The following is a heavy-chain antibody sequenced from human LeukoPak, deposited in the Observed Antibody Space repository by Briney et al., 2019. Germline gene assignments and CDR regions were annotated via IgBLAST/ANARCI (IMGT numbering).Heavy chain of an antibody. CDR3: ARHETDILTGYRPYYYYMDV. CDR1: GGSFSGYY. V-gene: IGHV4-59*08. Sequence: SEALSLTCAVYGGSFSGYYWSWIRQPPGKGLEWIGFIYYSGGSNYNPSLKSRVTIPVDTSKNQFSLKLSSVTAADTAVYYCARHETDILTGYRPYYYYMDVWGKGTTVTVSS. CDR2: IYYSGGS. D-gene: IGHD3-9*01. J-gene: IGHJ6*03.